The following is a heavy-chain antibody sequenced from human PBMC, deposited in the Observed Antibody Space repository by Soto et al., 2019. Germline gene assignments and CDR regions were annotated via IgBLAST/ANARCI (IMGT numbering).Heavy chain of an antibody. CDR2: ISYDGSNK. CDR1: GFTFSDHY. CDR3: ARDRVVYYYYYGMEA. J-gene: IGHJ6*02. D-gene: IGHD2-21*01. Sequence: GESLKISCAASGFTFSDHYMDWVRQAPGKGLEWVAVISYDGSNKYYADSVKGRFTISRDNSKNTLYLQMNSRRAEYMAVYYCARDRVVYYYYYGMEAWGQETTVTVAS. V-gene: IGHV3-30-3*01.